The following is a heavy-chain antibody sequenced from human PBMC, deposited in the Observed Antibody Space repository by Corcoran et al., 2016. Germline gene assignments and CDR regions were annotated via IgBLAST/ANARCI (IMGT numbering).Heavy chain of an antibody. CDR2: INSDGSST. CDR1: GFTFSSYW. D-gene: IGHD1-20*01. Sequence: EVQLVESGGGLVQPGGSLRLSCAASGFTFSSYWMHWVRQAPGKGLVWVSRINSDGSSTSYADSVKGRFTISRDNAKNTLYLQMNSLRAEDTAVYYCARVKMAIIGSAFDIWGQGTRVTGSS. V-gene: IGHV3-74*01. J-gene: IGHJ3*02. CDR3: ARVKMAIIGSAFDI.